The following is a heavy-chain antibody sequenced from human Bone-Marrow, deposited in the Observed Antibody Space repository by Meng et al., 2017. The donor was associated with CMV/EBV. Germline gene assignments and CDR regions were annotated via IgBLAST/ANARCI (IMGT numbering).Heavy chain of an antibody. CDR2: ISWNSGSI. CDR1: GFTFDDYA. CDR3: AKGAHHSSGWLDY. V-gene: IGHV3-9*03. D-gene: IGHD6-19*01. Sequence: GGSLRLSCAASGFTFDDYAMHWVRQAPGKGLEWVSGISWNSGSIGYADSVKGRFTISRDNAKNSLYLQMNSLRAEDMALYYCAKGAHHSSGWLDYWGQGTLVTVSS. J-gene: IGHJ4*02.